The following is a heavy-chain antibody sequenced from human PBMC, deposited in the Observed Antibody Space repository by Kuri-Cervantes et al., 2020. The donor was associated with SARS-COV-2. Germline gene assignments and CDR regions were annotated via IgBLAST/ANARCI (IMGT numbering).Heavy chain of an antibody. CDR2: IWYDGSNK. D-gene: IGHD3-3*01. Sequence: GGSLRLSCAASGFTFSSYGMHWVRQAPGKGLEWVAVIWYDGSNKYYADSVKGRFTISRDNSKNTLYLQMNSLRAEDTAVYYCAKGWYYDFWSGNGAFDYWGQGTLVTVSS. J-gene: IGHJ4*02. CDR3: AKGWYYDFWSGNGAFDY. V-gene: IGHV3-33*06. CDR1: GFTFSSYG.